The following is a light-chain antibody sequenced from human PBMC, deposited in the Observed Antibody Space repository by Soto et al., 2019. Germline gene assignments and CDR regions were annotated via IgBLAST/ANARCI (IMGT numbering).Light chain of an antibody. Sequence: IQMTQSPSVLSASVGDRVTITCRASQGVSGWLAWYQQKPGTAPKLLIYDASALPRGVPSRFSGSGSGTEFTLTISSLQPDDFATYFCQQYETYSATFGQGTKVDIK. CDR3: QQYETYSAT. CDR1: QGVSGW. CDR2: DAS. V-gene: IGKV1-5*01. J-gene: IGKJ1*01.